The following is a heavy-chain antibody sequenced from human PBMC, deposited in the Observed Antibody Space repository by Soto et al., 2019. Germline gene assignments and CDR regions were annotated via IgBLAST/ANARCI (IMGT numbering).Heavy chain of an antibody. CDR3: ARQGSLAAAGRYFDY. J-gene: IGHJ4*02. CDR1: GYSFTSYW. CDR2: IYPGDSDT. D-gene: IGHD6-13*01. Sequence: PGESLKISCKGSGYSFTSYWIGWVRQMPGKGLEWMGIIYPGDSDTRYSPSFQGQVTISADKSISTAYLQWSSLKASDTAMYYCARQGSLAAAGRYFDYWGQGTLVTVSS. V-gene: IGHV5-51*01.